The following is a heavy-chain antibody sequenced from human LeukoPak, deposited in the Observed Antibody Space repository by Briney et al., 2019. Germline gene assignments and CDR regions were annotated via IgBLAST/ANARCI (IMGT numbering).Heavy chain of an antibody. CDR2: IIPIFGTA. Sequence: SVKVSCKASGGTFSSYAISWVRQAPGQGLEWMGGIIPIFGTANYAQKFQCRVTITADKSTSTAYMELSSMRSEDTAVYYCVFTFGGVLTTLSFDYWGQGTLVTVSS. V-gene: IGHV1-69*06. J-gene: IGHJ4*02. D-gene: IGHD3-16*01. CDR1: GGTFSSYA. CDR3: VFTFGGVLTTLSFDY.